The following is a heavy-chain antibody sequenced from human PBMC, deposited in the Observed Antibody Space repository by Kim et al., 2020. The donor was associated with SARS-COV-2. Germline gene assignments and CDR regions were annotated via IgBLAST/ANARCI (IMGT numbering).Heavy chain of an antibody. V-gene: IGHV2-5*02. D-gene: IGHD6-13*01. J-gene: IGHJ4*02. CDR3: AHRGIAPIGSPPGFAY. CDR2: IYLDDDK. Sequence: LDWLELIYLDDDKRYSPSLKSRLTITKDTSKNQVVRTMTNMDPVDTATYYCAHRGIAPIGSPPGFAYWGQGTLVTVSS.